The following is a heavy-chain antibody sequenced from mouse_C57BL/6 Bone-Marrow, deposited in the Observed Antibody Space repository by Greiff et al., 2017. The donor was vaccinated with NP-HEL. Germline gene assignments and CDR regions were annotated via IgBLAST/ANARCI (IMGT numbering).Heavy chain of an antibody. CDR2: INPNNGGT. V-gene: IGHV1-22*01. CDR3: ASSMVTRTDDFDY. CDR1: GYTFTDYN. J-gene: IGHJ2*01. Sequence: VQLQQSGPELVKPGASVKMSCKASGYTFTDYNMHWVKQSHGKSLEWIGYINPNNGGTSYNQKFKGKATLTVNKSSSTAYMELRSLTSEDSAVYYCASSMVTRTDDFDYWGQGTTLTVSS. D-gene: IGHD2-2*01.